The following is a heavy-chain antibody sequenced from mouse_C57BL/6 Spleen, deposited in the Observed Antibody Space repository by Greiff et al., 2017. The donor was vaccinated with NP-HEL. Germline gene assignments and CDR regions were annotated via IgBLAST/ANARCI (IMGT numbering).Heavy chain of an antibody. CDR1: GYAFSSYW. CDR2: IYPGDGDT. CDR3: ARLSVTTGFDY. D-gene: IGHD2-3*01. J-gene: IGHJ2*01. Sequence: QVQLQQSGAELVKPGASVKISCKASGYAFSSYWMNWVKQRPGKGLEWIGQIYPGDGDTNYNGKFKGKATLTADKSSSTAYMQLSSLTSEDSAVYFCARLSVTTGFDYWGQGTTLTVSS. V-gene: IGHV1-80*01.